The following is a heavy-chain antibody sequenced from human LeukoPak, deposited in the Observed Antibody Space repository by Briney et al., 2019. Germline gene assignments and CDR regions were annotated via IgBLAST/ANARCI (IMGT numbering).Heavy chain of an antibody. J-gene: IGHJ4*02. CDR3: AKTSGWYYFDY. V-gene: IGHV3-23*01. CDR1: GFTFSSYE. D-gene: IGHD6-19*01. CDR2: VSGSGGST. Sequence: GGSLRLSCAASGFTFSSYEMNWVRQAPGKGLEWVSAVSGSGGSTYYADSVKGRFTISRDNSKNTLYLQMNSLRAEDTAVYYCAKTSGWYYFDYWGQGTLVTVSS.